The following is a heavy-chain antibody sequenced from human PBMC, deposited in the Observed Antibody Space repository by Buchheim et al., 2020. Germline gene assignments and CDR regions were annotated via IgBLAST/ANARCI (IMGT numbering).Heavy chain of an antibody. V-gene: IGHV3-7*01. Sequence: DVQLVESGGGLVQPGGSLRLSCAASGFTFSNSWMSWVRQAPGKGLEWVAEINEDGSGKYYVDSVKGRFAISRDNAKNSLYLQMNSLRAEDTAVYYCGRDMDVWGQGTT. CDR3: GRDMDV. CDR2: INEDGSGK. CDR1: GFTFSNSW. J-gene: IGHJ6*02.